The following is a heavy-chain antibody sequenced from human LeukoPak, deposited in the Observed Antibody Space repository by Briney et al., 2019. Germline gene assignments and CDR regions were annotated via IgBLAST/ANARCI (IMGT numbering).Heavy chain of an antibody. CDR1: GYSISTGYY. CDR2: IYHSGST. J-gene: IGHJ6*03. CDR3: ARVDWLANHYYYMDV. D-gene: IGHD2-21*01. Sequence: SETLSLTCTVSGYSISTGYYWGWLRQPPGTGLEWIGSIYHSGSTYYNPSLKSRVTISVDTSKNQFSLKLSSVIAADTAVYYCARVDWLANHYYYMDVWGKGTTVTVSS. V-gene: IGHV4-38-2*02.